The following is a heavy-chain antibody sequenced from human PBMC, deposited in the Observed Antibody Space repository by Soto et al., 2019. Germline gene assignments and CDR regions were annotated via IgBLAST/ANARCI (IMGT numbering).Heavy chain of an antibody. CDR2: IYYNGST. J-gene: IGHJ6*02. Sequence: PSETLSLTCTVSAGSIISGGYFWTWIRQPPGKGLEWIGNIYYNGSTYSNTSLKSRLRLSIDTSKNQYSLKLRSVTVADTAVYYCSRDAPRGAHYYGMGVWGQGTTVTVSS. CDR1: AGSIISGGYF. V-gene: IGHV4-31*03. CDR3: SRDAPRGAHYYGMGV.